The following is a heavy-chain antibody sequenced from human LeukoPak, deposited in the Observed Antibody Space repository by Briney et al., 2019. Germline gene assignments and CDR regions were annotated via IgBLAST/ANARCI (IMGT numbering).Heavy chain of an antibody. J-gene: IGHJ4*02. Sequence: SETLSLTCTVSGASISSNTYFWGWVRQPPGKGLEWIGYISDSGSIYYNPSLKSRVTISVDTSKTQFSLRLSSVTAADTAVYYCARDHGSSNWYYYWGQGTLVTVAS. CDR2: ISDSGSI. CDR1: GASISSNTYF. V-gene: IGHV4-39*07. D-gene: IGHD6-13*01. CDR3: ARDHGSSNWYYY.